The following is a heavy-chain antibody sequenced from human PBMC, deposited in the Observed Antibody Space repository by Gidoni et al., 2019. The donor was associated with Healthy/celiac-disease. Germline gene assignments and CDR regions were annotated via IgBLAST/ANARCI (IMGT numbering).Heavy chain of an antibody. CDR3: ARRYCSGGSCYSEYGLDP. V-gene: IGHV3-23*01. J-gene: IGHJ5*02. CDR2: ISGSGGST. Sequence: VSAISGSGGSTYYADSVKGRFTISRDNSKNTLYLQMNSLRAEDTAVYYCARRYCSGGSCYSEYGLDPWGQGTLVTVSS. D-gene: IGHD2-15*01.